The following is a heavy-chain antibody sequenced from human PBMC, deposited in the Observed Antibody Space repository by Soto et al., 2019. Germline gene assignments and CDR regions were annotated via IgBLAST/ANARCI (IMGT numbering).Heavy chain of an antibody. CDR1: GGSISDYY. V-gene: IGHV4-59*01. Sequence: PSWTLSLTCSVSGGSISDYYWSWIRQSPEKGLEYIAYSSYGGRTSYNPSLKSRVSISMDTSKNQFSLTLDSVTAADTHVYFCARDFAYFDSWGQGTLVTVSS. CDR2: SSYGGRT. CDR3: ARDFAYFDS. J-gene: IGHJ4*02. D-gene: IGHD3-3*01.